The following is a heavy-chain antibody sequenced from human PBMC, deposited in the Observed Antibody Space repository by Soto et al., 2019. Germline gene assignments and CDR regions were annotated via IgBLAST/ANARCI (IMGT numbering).Heavy chain of an antibody. Sequence: ASVKVSCKASDYTFTIYAIHWVRQAPGQGLEWMGWISAYNGNTNYAQKLQGRVTMTTDTSTSTAYMELRSLRSDDTAVYYCARDFTKQQLVLKNWFDPWGQVTLVSVSS. D-gene: IGHD6-13*01. V-gene: IGHV1-18*01. CDR3: ARDFTKQQLVLKNWFDP. CDR1: DYTFTIYA. J-gene: IGHJ5*02. CDR2: ISAYNGNT.